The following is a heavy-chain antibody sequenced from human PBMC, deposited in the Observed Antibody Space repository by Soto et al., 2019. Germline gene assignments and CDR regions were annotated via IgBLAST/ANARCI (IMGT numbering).Heavy chain of an antibody. D-gene: IGHD4-4*01. CDR3: ARTTTLVTRPSAFGL. CDR2: IHNSGNT. CDR1: GASISSGDYY. Sequence: QVQLQESGPGLVKPSQTLSLTCTVSGASISSGDYYWSWIRQYPGKGLGWLGYIHNSGNTYYNPALKRRVSISMDTSRNQFALQLYSVIAADTAVYYCARTTTLVTRPSAFGLWGRGTLVTISS. V-gene: IGHV4-31*03. J-gene: IGHJ2*01.